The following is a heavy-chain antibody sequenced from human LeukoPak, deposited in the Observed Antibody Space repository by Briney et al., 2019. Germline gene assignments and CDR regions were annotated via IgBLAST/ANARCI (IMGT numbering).Heavy chain of an antibody. J-gene: IGHJ4*02. V-gene: IGHV4-59*01. D-gene: IGHD6-19*01. CDR3: AGNEAVAGTYYFDY. CDR1: GGSISSYY. Sequence: SETLSLTCTVSGGSISSYYWSWIRQPPGKGLEWIGYIYYSGSTNYNPSLKSRVTISVDTSKNQFSLKLSSVTAADTAVYYCAGNEAVAGTYYFDYWGQGTLVTVSS. CDR2: IYYSGST.